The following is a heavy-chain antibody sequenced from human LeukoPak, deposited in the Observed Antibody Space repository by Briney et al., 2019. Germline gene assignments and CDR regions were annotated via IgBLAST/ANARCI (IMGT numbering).Heavy chain of an antibody. V-gene: IGHV1-2*02. J-gene: IGHJ6*02. CDR1: GYTFTGYY. CDR2: INPNSGGT. Sequence: ASVKVSCKASGYTFTGYYMHWVRQAPGQGLEWMGWINPNSGGTNYAQKFQGRVTMTRDTSISTAYMELSRLRSDDTAVYYCAREIIVGATARDYYYGMDVWGQGTTVTVSS. CDR3: AREIIVGATARDYYYGMDV. D-gene: IGHD1-26*01.